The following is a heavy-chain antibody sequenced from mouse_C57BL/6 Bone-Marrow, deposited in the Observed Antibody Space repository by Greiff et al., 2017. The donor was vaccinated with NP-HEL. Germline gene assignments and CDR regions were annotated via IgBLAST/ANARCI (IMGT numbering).Heavy chain of an antibody. D-gene: IGHD2-9*01. Sequence: VQLQQSGPVLVKPGASVKMSCKASGYTFTDYYMNWVKQSHGKSLEWIGVINPYNGGTSYNQKFKGKATLTVDKSSSTAYMELNSLTSEDSAVYYCARLAYYGYDGFAYWGQGTLVTVSA. J-gene: IGHJ3*01. CDR2: INPYNGGT. CDR3: ARLAYYGYDGFAY. CDR1: GYTFTDYY. V-gene: IGHV1-19*01.